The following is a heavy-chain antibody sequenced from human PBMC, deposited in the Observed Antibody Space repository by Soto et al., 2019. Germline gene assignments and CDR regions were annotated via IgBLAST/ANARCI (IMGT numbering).Heavy chain of an antibody. CDR2: IKQDGSEK. CDR1: GFTFSSYW. J-gene: IGHJ4*02. V-gene: IGHV3-7*03. CDR3: ARAGKYSAPDY. D-gene: IGHD2-21*01. Sequence: GGSLRLSCAASGFTFSSYWMSWVRQAPGKGLEWVANIKQDGSEKYYVDSVKGRFTISRDNAKNSLYLQMNSLRAEDTAVYYCARAGKYSAPDYWGQGTLVTVSA.